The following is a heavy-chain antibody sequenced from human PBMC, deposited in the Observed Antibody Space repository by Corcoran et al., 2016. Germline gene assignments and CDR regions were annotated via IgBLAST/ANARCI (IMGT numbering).Heavy chain of an antibody. CDR1: GYTFTSYG. J-gene: IGHJ6*02. Sequence: QVQLVQSGAAVKKPGASVKVSCKASGYTFTSYGISWVRQAPGQGLEWMGWISAYNGNTNYAQKLQGRVTMTTDTSTSTAYMELRSLRSDDTAVYYCARDRRPSTTVNYYYYGMYVWGQGTTVTVSS. V-gene: IGHV1-18*01. D-gene: IGHD4-17*01. CDR2: ISAYNGNT. CDR3: ARDRRPSTTVNYYYYGMYV.